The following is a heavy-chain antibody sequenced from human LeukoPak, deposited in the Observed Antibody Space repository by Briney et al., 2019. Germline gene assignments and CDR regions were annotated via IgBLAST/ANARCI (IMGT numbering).Heavy chain of an antibody. Sequence: PSEALSLTRSVSSGSIRSFHWSWIRGTPGEGLEWIGSIYFSGGFNYNTSLRSRVTMSTDTSKNQFSLKLTSVTAADTAVYYCAGAKWELLLWDNAFEIWGQGTMVTASS. J-gene: IGHJ3*02. CDR2: IYFSGGF. D-gene: IGHD1-26*01. CDR3: AGAKWELLLWDNAFEI. V-gene: IGHV4-59*01. CDR1: SGSIRSFH.